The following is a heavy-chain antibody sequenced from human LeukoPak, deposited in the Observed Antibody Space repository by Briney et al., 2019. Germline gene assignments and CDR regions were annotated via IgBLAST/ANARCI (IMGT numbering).Heavy chain of an antibody. J-gene: IGHJ4*02. D-gene: IGHD1-7*01. CDR1: GFTFSSYA. Sequence: GGPLRLSCAASGFTFSSYAMHWVRQAPGKGLEWVAVISYDGSNKYYADSVKGRFTISRDNSKNTLYLQMNSLRAEDTAVYYCARDGTMFLDYWGQGTLVTVSS. CDR3: ARDGTMFLDY. V-gene: IGHV3-30-3*01. CDR2: ISYDGSNK.